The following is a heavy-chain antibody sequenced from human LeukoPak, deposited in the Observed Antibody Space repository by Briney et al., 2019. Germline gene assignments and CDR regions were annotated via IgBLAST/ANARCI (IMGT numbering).Heavy chain of an antibody. CDR2: IYYSGST. CDR1: GGSISSSSYY. CDR3: ARESIVVVTTMGYYFDY. V-gene: IGHV4-39*02. D-gene: IGHD2-21*02. Sequence: SETLSLTCTVPGGSISSSSYYWGWIRQPPGKGLEWIGTIYYSGSTYYNPSLKSRVTISVDTSKNQFSLKLRSVTAADTAVYYCARESIVVVTTMGYYFDYWGQGTLVTVSS. J-gene: IGHJ4*02.